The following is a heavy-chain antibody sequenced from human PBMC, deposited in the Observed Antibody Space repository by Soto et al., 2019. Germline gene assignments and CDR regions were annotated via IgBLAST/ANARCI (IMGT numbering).Heavy chain of an antibody. CDR2: IFPLTDIP. CDR3: XXXXXXXXXXFES. Sequence: VQLVQSGTEVKKPGSSVKVSCKASGGTFRNYPINWVRQAPGQGLEWMGSIFPLTDIPDYAQNFQARLTISADKSTSTAYMELSSLTSDDTAMXXXXXXXXXXXXXFESWGQGTLVTVSS. V-gene: IGHV1-69*02. CDR1: GGTFRNYP. J-gene: IGHJ4*02.